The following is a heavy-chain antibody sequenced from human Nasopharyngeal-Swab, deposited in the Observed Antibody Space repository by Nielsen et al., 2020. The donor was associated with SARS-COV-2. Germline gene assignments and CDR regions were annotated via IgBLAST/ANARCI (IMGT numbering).Heavy chain of an antibody. CDR1: GGTFSSYA. D-gene: IGHD3-22*01. CDR2: IIPILGIA. CDR3: AREGGSTMILGGAFDI. J-gene: IGHJ3*02. Sequence: SVKVSCKASGGTFSSYAISWVRQAPGQGLEWMGGIIPILGIANYAQKFQGRVTITADKSTSTAYMELSSLRSEDTAVYYCAREGGSTMILGGAFDIWGQGTMVTVSS. V-gene: IGHV1-69*10.